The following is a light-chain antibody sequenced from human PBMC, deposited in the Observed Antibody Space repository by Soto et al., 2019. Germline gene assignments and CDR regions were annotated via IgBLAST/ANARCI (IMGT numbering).Light chain of an antibody. CDR1: QDIGNY. CDR3: QQYETLPIT. CDR2: DAS. J-gene: IGKJ5*01. Sequence: IQMTQYTSSLSASVGDRVSITCQASQDIGNYLNWYQQIPGKAPKLLIFDASNLESGVPSRFSGSGSGTDFTFTISSLQPEDIATYYCQQYETLPITFGQGTRLEIK. V-gene: IGKV1-33*01.